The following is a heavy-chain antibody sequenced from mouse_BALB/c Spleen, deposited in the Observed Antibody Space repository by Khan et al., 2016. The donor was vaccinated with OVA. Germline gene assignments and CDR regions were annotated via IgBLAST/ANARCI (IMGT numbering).Heavy chain of an antibody. J-gene: IGHJ3*01. CDR3: STHLTGSFAY. D-gene: IGHD4-1*01. Sequence: EVELVESGGDLVKSGGSLKLSCAASGFTFSPHSMSWVRQTPDKRLEWVATISSDGDYTYYPDSVKGRFNISRDNAKNALYLQMFSLKSEDTAMYYCSTHLTGSFAYWGQGTLVTVSA. CDR1: GFTFSPHS. V-gene: IGHV5-6*01. CDR2: ISSDGDYT.